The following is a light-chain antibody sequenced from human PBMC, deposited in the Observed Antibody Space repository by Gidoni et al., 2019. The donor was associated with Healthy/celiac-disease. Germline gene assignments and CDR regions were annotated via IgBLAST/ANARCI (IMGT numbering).Light chain of an antibody. J-gene: IGKJ4*01. V-gene: IGKV1-5*01. Sequence: DIQMTQSPSTLSASVGDRVTIPCRDSPIISSWLAWYQQKPVKAPKLLIYDASSLESWVPSMFSGSGSGTEFALTISSLQPDDFATYYCQQYNSYPLTFGGGTKVEIK. CDR2: DAS. CDR1: PIISSW. CDR3: QQYNSYPLT.